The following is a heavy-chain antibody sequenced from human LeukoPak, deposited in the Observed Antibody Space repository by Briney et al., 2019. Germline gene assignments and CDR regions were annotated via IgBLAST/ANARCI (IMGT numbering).Heavy chain of an antibody. D-gene: IGHD6-19*01. CDR1: GGSFSGYY. CDR2: ITHTGST. CDR3: ARLAVAGNFDY. J-gene: IGHJ4*02. V-gene: IGHV4-34*01. Sequence: SETLSLTCAVYGGSFSGYYWSWIRQPPGKGLEWIGEITHTGSTNYNPSLKSRVTISVDTSKNQFSLKLTSVTAADTAVYYCARLAVAGNFDYWGQGTLVTVSS.